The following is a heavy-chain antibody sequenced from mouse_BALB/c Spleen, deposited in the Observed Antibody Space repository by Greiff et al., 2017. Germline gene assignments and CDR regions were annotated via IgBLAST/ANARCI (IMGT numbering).Heavy chain of an antibody. CDR2: IWGDGST. CDR1: GFSLTGYG. D-gene: IGHD2-2*01. Sequence: QVQLQQSGPGLVAPSQSLSITCTVSGFSLTGYGVNWVRQPPGKGLEWLGMIWGDGSTDYNSALKSRLSISKDNSKSQVFLKMNSLQTDDTARYYCASPYGYDRAWFAYWGQGTLVTVSA. CDR3: ASPYGYDRAWFAY. V-gene: IGHV2-6-7*01. J-gene: IGHJ3*01.